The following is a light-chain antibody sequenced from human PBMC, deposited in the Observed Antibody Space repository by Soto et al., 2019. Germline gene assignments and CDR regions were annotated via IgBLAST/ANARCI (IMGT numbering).Light chain of an antibody. CDR1: SSNIGAAYD. J-gene: IGLJ3*02. CDR2: GNN. V-gene: IGLV1-40*01. CDR3: QSYDSSLSGWV. Sequence: QSVLTQPPSVSGAPGQKVTISCTRSSSNIGAAYDVHWYRHLPGTAPKLLIYGNNNRPSGVPDRFSGSKSGTSAPLAITGLQAEDEADYYCQSYDSSLSGWVFGGGTKVTVL.